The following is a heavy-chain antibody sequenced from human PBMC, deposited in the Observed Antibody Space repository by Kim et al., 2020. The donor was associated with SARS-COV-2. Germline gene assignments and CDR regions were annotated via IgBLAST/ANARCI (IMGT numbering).Heavy chain of an antibody. D-gene: IGHD3-3*01. J-gene: IGHJ4*02. CDR3: ARGGFLEWFDYGY. Sequence: SETLSLTCTVSGGSISSYYWSWIRQPPGKGLEWIGYIYYSGSTNYNPSLKSRVTISVDTSKNQFSLKLSSVTAADTAVYYCARGGFLEWFDYGYWGQGTLVTVSS. CDR1: GGSISSYY. CDR2: IYYSGST. V-gene: IGHV4-59*13.